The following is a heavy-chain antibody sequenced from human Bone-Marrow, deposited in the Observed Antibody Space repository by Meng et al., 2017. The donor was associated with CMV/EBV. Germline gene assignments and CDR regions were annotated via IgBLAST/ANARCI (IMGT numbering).Heavy chain of an antibody. CDR2: IYYSGST. V-gene: IGHV4-59*01. Sequence: SETLSLTCTVSGASISTYYWSWIRQPPGKGLEWIGYIYYSGSTNYNPSLKSRVTISVDTSKNQFSLKLSSVTAADTAVYYCARLDLVFTHEEWGQGTLVTVSS. D-gene: IGHD2-2*03. CDR3: ARLDLVFTHEE. J-gene: IGHJ4*02. CDR1: GASISTYY.